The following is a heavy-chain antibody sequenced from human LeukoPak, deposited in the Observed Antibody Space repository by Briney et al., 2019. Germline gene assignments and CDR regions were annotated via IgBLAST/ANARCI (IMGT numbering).Heavy chain of an antibody. CDR2: IYYRGGT. J-gene: IGHJ3*01. Sequence: SETLSLTCSVSGDSITTDSYYWGWIRQPPGEGLEWIGDIYYRGGTFYNPSLRSRATISVDTSKNQFSLKLSSVTAADTAVYYCARRVSIDYYDSSGPTGAFDLWGRGTLVTVSS. CDR1: GDSITTDSYY. D-gene: IGHD3-22*01. CDR3: ARRVSIDYYDSSGPTGAFDL. V-gene: IGHV4-39*01.